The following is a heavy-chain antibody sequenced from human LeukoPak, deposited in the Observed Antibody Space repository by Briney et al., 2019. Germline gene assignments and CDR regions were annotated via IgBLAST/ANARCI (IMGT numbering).Heavy chain of an antibody. CDR2: ISSSSRYI. D-gene: IGHD2-21*01. CDR3: ARDSIAYHDY. CDR1: GFTFSSYS. J-gene: IGHJ4*02. Sequence: NPGGSLRLSCAASGFTFSSYSMNWVRQARGKGLEWVSSISSSSRYIYYADSVKGRFTISRDNAKNSLYLQMNSLRAEDTAVYYCARDSIAYHDYWGQGTLVTVSS. V-gene: IGHV3-21*01.